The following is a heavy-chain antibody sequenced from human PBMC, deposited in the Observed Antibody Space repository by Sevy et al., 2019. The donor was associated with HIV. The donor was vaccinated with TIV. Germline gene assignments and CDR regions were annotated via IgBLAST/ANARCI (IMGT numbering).Heavy chain of an antibody. CDR1: SGSISSSSYY. Sequence: TLSLTCTVSSGSISSSSYYWGWIRQSPGKGLEWIASIDYIGTTYYNLALKSRVTITGDRSKNEVSLNLRLVTAADAAVYYCSRYLRGDHAGGFDFWGQGTPVTVSS. CDR3: SRYLRGDHAGGFDF. J-gene: IGHJ5*01. CDR2: IDYIGTT. D-gene: IGHD4-17*01. V-gene: IGHV4-39*01.